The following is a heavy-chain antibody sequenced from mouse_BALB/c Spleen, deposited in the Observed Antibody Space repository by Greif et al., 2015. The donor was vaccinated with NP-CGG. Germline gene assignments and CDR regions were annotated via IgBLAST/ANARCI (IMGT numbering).Heavy chain of an antibody. Sequence: VKVEESGPGLVAPSQSLSITCTVSGFSLTSYDISWIRQPPGKGLEWLGVIWTGGGTNYNSAFMSRLSISKDNSESQVFLKMNSLQTDDTAIYYCVRGRWLQAMDYWGQGTSVTVSS. D-gene: IGHD2-3*01. CDR1: GFSLTSYD. J-gene: IGHJ4*01. CDR2: IWTGGGT. V-gene: IGHV2-9-2*01. CDR3: VRGRWLQAMDY.